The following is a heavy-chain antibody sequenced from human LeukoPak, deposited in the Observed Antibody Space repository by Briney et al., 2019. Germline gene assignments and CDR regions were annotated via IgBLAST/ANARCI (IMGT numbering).Heavy chain of an antibody. CDR2: IYYSGST. CDR3: ARQQGYDILTGYYFDY. D-gene: IGHD3-9*01. Sequence: PSETLSLTCTVSNSSISSGDYYWSWIRQPPGQGLAWIGYIYYSGSTYYNPSLKSRVTISVDTSKNQFSLKLSSVTAADTAVYYCARQQGYDILTGYYFDYWGQGTLVTVSS. V-gene: IGHV4-30-4*01. J-gene: IGHJ4*02. CDR1: NSSISSGDYY.